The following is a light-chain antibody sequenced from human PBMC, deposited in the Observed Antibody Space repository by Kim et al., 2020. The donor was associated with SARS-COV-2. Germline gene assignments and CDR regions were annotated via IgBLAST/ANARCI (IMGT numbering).Light chain of an antibody. CDR1: QSVTSNY. CDR2: GAS. CDR3: QQYGSSPIT. J-gene: IGKJ5*01. Sequence: EIVLTQSPGTLSLSPGERANLSCRASQSVTSNYLVWYQQKPGQAPRLLIYGASSRATGIPDRFSGSGSGTDFILTINRLEPEDFAVYYCQQYGSSPITFGQGTRLEIK. V-gene: IGKV3-20*01.